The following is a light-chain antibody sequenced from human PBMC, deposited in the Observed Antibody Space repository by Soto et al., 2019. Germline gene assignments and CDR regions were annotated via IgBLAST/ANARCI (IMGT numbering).Light chain of an antibody. J-gene: IGLJ2*01. CDR2: GNS. CDR1: SSNIGGGYD. Sequence: QSVLTQPPSVSGAPGQWVTISCTGSSSNIGGGYDVYWYQQHPGTAPKLLIYGNSNRPSGVADRFSGSNSGTAASLAITGRRAEDEADDYCHSSDSSLSGSGVVFGGGTKVTVL. V-gene: IGLV1-40*01. CDR3: HSSDSSLSGSGVV.